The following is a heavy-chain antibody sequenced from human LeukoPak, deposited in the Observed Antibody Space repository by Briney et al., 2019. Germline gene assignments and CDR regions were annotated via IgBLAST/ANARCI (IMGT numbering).Heavy chain of an antibody. J-gene: IGHJ3*02. CDR2: ISYDGSNK. D-gene: IGHD1-26*01. CDR3: AKIIGGGRLDAFDI. Sequence: GGSLRLSCAASGFTFSSYGMHWVRQAPGKGLEWVAVISYDGSNKYYADSVKGRFTISRDNSKNTLYLQMNSLRAEDTAVYYCAKIIGGGRLDAFDIWGQGTMVTVSS. CDR1: GFTFSSYG. V-gene: IGHV3-30*18.